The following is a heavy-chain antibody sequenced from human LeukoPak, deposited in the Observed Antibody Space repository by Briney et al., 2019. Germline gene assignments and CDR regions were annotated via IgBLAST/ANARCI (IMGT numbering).Heavy chain of an antibody. CDR3: AKSHYYYDSSGYYPPNPFDY. CDR1: GFTFSSYS. V-gene: IGHV3-21*04. J-gene: IGHJ4*02. CDR2: ISSSSSYI. Sequence: GGSLRLSCAASGFTFSSYSMNWVRQAPGKGLEWVSSISSSSSYIYYADSVKGRFTISRDNAKNSLYLQMNSLRAEDTAVHYCAKSHYYYDSSGYYPPNPFDYWGQGTLVTVSS. D-gene: IGHD3-22*01.